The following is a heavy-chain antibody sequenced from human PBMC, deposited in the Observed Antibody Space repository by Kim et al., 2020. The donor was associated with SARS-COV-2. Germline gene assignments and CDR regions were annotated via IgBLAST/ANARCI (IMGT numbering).Heavy chain of an antibody. Sequence: SETLSLTCAVYGGSFSGYYWSWIRQPPGKGLEWIGEINHSGSTNYNPSLKSRVTISVDTSKNQFSLKLSSVTAADTAVYYCARGDMGGGVIISHWGQGT. D-gene: IGHD3-10*01. V-gene: IGHV4-34*01. CDR2: INHSGST. J-gene: IGHJ4*02. CDR3: ARGDMGGGVIISH. CDR1: GGSFSGYY.